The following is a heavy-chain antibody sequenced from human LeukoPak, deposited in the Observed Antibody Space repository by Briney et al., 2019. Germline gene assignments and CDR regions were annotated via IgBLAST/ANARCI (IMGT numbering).Heavy chain of an antibody. V-gene: IGHV4-39*01. Sequence: SETQSLTCTVSGGSISSSSYYWGWIRQPPGKGLEWIGSISYSGRTYYNPSLKSRVTVSVDTSKNQFSLKLTSVTAADTAMFYCARITKAMGIDYWGQGTLVTVSS. J-gene: IGHJ4*02. CDR3: ARITKAMGIDY. D-gene: IGHD5-18*01. CDR2: ISYSGRT. CDR1: GGSISSSSYY.